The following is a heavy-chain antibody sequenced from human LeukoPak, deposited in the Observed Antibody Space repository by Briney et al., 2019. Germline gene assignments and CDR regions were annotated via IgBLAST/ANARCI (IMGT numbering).Heavy chain of an antibody. J-gene: IGHJ6*02. Sequence: PGRSLRLSCAASGFTFDDYAMHWVRQAPGKGLEWVSGISWNSVSIGYADSVKGRFTISRDNAKNSLYLQMNSLRAEDTALYYCAKEYRGDDTDPRYYYYYYGMDVWGQGTTVTVSS. CDR2: ISWNSVSI. V-gene: IGHV3-9*01. CDR3: AKEYRGDDTDPRYYYYYYGMDV. CDR1: GFTFDDYA. D-gene: IGHD4-17*01.